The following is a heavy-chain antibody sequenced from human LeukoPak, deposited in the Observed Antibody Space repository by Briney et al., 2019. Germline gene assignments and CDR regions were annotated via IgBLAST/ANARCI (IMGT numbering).Heavy chain of an antibody. CDR2: IRSGATTI. D-gene: IGHD3-10*02. J-gene: IGHJ6*04. V-gene: IGHV3-11*04. CDR1: GFSFSDYY. Sequence: GGSLRLSCEASGFSFSDYYMSWIRQPPGKGLEWIAYIRSGATTIYYADSAKGRFTISRDNAKNSLYLQMNSLRAEDTAVYYCAELGITMIGGVWGKGTTVTISS. CDR3: AELGITMIGGV.